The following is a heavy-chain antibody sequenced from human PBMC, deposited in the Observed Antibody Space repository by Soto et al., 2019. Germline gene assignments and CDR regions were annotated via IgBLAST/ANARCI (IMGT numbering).Heavy chain of an antibody. J-gene: IGHJ6*03. Sequence: EVQLVESGGGLVQPGGSLRLSCAASGFTFSSYWMSWVRQAPGKGLEWVANIKQDGSEKYYVDSVKGRFTISRDNAKNSLYLRMNSLRAEDTAVYYCARVSPGDYMDVWGKGTTVTVSS. D-gene: IGHD7-27*01. CDR1: GFTFSSYW. V-gene: IGHV3-7*01. CDR3: ARVSPGDYMDV. CDR2: IKQDGSEK.